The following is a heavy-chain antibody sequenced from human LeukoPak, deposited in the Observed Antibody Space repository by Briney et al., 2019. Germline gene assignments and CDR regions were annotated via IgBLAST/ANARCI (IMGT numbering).Heavy chain of an antibody. J-gene: IGHJ5*02. Sequence: GGSLRLSCTASGFTFSSFEMNWVRQAPGKGLEWVSYISGSGNTMYYADSVKGRFTISRDNAKNSLYLQMNSLRAEDTAVYYCAGDLIRGVYWFDPWGQGTLVTVSS. CDR1: GFTFSSFE. V-gene: IGHV3-48*03. D-gene: IGHD3-10*01. CDR2: ISGSGNTM. CDR3: AGDLIRGVYWFDP.